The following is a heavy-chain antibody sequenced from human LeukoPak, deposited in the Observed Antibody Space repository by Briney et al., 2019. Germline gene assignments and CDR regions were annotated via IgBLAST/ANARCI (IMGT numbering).Heavy chain of an antibody. V-gene: IGHV3-7*01. CDR1: GFTFTRHW. CDR3: ARGPDYGDRLDYFDY. Sequence: GGSLRLSSAASGFTFTRHWMGWVRQAPGKGLEWVASVKKDGNQYSVDSVKGRFIISRDNARNSLSLQMSSLRVEDTAIYFCARGPDYGDRLDYFDYWGQGTLVTVSS. J-gene: IGHJ4*02. CDR2: VKKDGNQ. D-gene: IGHD4-17*01.